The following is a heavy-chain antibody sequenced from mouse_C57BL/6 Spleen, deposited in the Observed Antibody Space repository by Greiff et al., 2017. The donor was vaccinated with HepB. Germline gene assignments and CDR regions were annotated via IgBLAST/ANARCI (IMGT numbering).Heavy chain of an antibody. CDR3: ARVDYDYDVRYFDV. J-gene: IGHJ1*03. CDR2: ISYDGSN. CDR1: GYSITSGYY. V-gene: IGHV3-6*01. D-gene: IGHD2-4*01. Sequence: EVKLMESGPGLVKPSQSLSLTCSVTGYSITSGYYWNWIRQFPGNKLEWMGYISYDGSNNYNPSLKNRISITRDTSKNQFFLKLNSVTTEDTATYYCARVDYDYDVRYFDVWGTGTTVTVSS.